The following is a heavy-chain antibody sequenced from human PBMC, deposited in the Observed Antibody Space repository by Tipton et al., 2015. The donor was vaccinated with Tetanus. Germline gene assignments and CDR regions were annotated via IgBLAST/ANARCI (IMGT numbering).Heavy chain of an antibody. V-gene: IGHV3-33*01. CDR2: IWYDGSNK. D-gene: IGHD6-19*01. CDR1: GFTFSSYG. CDR3: ARVRSGWNDAFDI. J-gene: IGHJ3*02. Sequence: SLRLSCAASGFTFSSYGMHWVRQAPGKGLEWVAVIWYDGSNKYYADSVKGRFTISRDNSKNTLYLQMNSLRAEDTAVYYCARVRSGWNDAFDIWGQGTMVTVSS.